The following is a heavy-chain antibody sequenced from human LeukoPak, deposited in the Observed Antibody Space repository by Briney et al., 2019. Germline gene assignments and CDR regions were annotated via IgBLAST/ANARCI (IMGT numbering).Heavy chain of an antibody. J-gene: IGHJ4*02. V-gene: IGHV4-59*01. Sequence: SETLSLTCTVSGGSISSYYWSWIRQPPGKGLEWIGYIYYSGSTNYNPSLKSRVTISVDTSKNQFSLKLSSVTAADTAVYYCARADHSNSDSYFDYWGQGTLVTVSS. CDR1: GGSISSYY. CDR2: IYYSGST. CDR3: ARADHSNSDSYFDY. D-gene: IGHD4-11*01.